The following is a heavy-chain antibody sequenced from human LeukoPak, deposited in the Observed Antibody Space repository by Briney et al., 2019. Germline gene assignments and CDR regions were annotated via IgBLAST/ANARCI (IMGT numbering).Heavy chain of an antibody. CDR3: ARGSPVLLWFGELLGGMDV. V-gene: IGHV1-2*02. J-gene: IGHJ6*02. CDR1: GYTFTGYY. D-gene: IGHD3-10*01. Sequence: ASVKVSCKASGYTFTGYYMDWVRQAPGQGLEWMGWINPNSGGTNYAQKFQGRVTMTRNTSISTAYMALSSLRSEDTAVCYCARGSPVLLWFGELLGGMDVWGQGPTVTVSS. CDR2: INPNSGGT.